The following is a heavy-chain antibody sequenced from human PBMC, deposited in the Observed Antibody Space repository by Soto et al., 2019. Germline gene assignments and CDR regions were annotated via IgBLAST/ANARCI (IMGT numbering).Heavy chain of an antibody. V-gene: IGHV3-30*18. CDR1: GFTLSNTG. CDR3: AKDWGSSGWFNWFDS. Sequence: QVQLVESGGGVLQPGTSLRLSCVVSGFTLSNTGVHWVRQAPGKGLEWVAMISHDGFAQYYVDSVKGRFTISRDNFKNTVYLQMHSLRPEDTSLYYCAKDWGSSGWFNWFDSWGQGTLVTVSS. CDR2: ISHDGFAQ. D-gene: IGHD6-19*01. J-gene: IGHJ5*01.